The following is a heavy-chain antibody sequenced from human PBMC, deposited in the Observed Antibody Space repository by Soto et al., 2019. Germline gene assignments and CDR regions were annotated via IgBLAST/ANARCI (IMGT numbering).Heavy chain of an antibody. Sequence: EVQLLESGGGLVQPGGSLRLSCAASGFTFSSYAMSWVRQAPGKGLEWVSAIGGSGGSTYYADSVKGRFTISRDNSKNTLYLQMNSLRAEDTAVYYCAKAPPNLWFGELLTDYYYYGIDVWGQGTTVTVSS. CDR1: GFTFSSYA. D-gene: IGHD3-10*01. CDR2: IGGSGGST. CDR3: AKAPPNLWFGELLTDYYYYGIDV. V-gene: IGHV3-23*01. J-gene: IGHJ6*02.